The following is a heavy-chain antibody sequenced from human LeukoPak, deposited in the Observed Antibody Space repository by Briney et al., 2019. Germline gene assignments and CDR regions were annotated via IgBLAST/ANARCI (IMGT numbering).Heavy chain of an antibody. V-gene: IGHV3-9*01. CDR2: ISWNSGSI. CDR1: GFTFDDYA. D-gene: IGHD2-2*01. J-gene: IGHJ4*02. Sequence: GRSLRLSCAASGFTFDDYAMHWVRQAPGKGLEWVAGISWNSGSIAYGDSVKGRFTISRDNAKNPLYLQMNSLRVEDTALYYCAKGYCSSNRCYVDYWGQGTLVTVSS. CDR3: AKGYCSSNRCYVDY.